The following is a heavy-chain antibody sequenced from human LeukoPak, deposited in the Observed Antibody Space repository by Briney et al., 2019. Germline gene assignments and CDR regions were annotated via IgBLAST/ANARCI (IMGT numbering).Heavy chain of an antibody. V-gene: IGHV3-33*07. CDR1: GFIFSSYG. J-gene: IGHJ6*02. D-gene: IGHD3-22*01. CDR3: ARGPTRYYYDSSGYYLFDYYYYGMDV. Sequence: PGRSLRLSCAASGFIFSSYGMYWVRQAPGKGLEWVAVIWYDGSNKYYADSVKGRFTISRDNSKNTLYLQMNSLRAEDTAVYYCARGPTRYYYDSSGYYLFDYYYYGMDVWGQGTTVTVSS. CDR2: IWYDGSNK.